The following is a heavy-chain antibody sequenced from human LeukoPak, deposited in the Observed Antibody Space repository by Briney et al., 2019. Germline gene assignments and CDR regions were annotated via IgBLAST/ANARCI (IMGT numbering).Heavy chain of an antibody. Sequence: GGSLRLSCAASGFTFSSYAMSRVRQAPGKGLEWVSSITSSGETTYYAGSVKGRFTISRDNSKNTMYLQMNRLRAEDTAVYYCSKDRPNYFGSNGHYYRRDGDYWGQGTLVTVSS. D-gene: IGHD3-22*01. V-gene: IGHV3-23*01. J-gene: IGHJ4*02. CDR1: GFTFSSYA. CDR3: SKDRPNYFGSNGHYYRRDGDY. CDR2: ITSSGETT.